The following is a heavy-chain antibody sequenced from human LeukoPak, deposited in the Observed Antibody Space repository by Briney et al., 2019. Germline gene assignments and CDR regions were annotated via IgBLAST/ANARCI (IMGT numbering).Heavy chain of an antibody. D-gene: IGHD4-17*01. J-gene: IGHJ4*01. CDR2: ISGSGGST. CDR1: GVTFSDDA. V-gene: IGHV3-23*01. Sequence: GGPLRLSCAASGVTFSDDAMSWGRGAPGQGLEWVSAISGSGGSTYYADSVKGRLTISRDNSKNPLYLQMNSLRADDTAVYYYEKRSVGDYHYWGQGTLVTVSS. CDR3: EKRSVGDYHY.